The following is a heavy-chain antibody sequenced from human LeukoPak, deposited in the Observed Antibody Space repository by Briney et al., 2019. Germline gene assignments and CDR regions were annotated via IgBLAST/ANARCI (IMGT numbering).Heavy chain of an antibody. CDR3: VRDPFWRGYYTGGYFDY. CDR1: GFTFSSYY. D-gene: IGHD3-3*01. J-gene: IGHJ4*02. V-gene: IGHV3-7*03. CDR2: IKHDGSEK. Sequence: GGSLRPSCAASGFTFSSYYMSWVSQAPGKGLEWVANIKHDGSEKYYVDYVKSRFTISRDNAKKSLYLHMNSLRVEDTAVYDCVRDPFWRGYYTGGYFDYWGQGTLVTVSS.